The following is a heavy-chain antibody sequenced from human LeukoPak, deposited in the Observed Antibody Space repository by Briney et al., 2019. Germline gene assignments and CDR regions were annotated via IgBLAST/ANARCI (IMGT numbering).Heavy chain of an antibody. D-gene: IGHD2-2*01. CDR1: GFPFSSYS. Sequence: GGSLRLSFAASGFPFSSYSMNWVRQAPGKGLEWVSSISSSSSYIYYADSVKGRFTISRDNAKNSLYLQMNSLRAEDTAVYYCARERETSSTSCYGVWGQGTLVTVSS. J-gene: IGHJ4*02. V-gene: IGHV3-21*01. CDR3: ARERETSSTSCYGV. CDR2: ISSSSSYI.